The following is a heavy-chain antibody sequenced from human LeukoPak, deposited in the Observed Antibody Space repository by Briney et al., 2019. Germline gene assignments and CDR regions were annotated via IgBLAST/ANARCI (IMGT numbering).Heavy chain of an antibody. D-gene: IGHD3-22*01. Sequence: PGASVKVSCKASGYTFTSYGISWVRQAPGQGLEWMGWINPNSGGTNYAEKFQGRVTMTRDTSISTAYMELTRLRSDDTAVYYCARGSLIVVGDFDYWGQGTLVTVSS. V-gene: IGHV1-2*02. J-gene: IGHJ4*02. CDR2: INPNSGGT. CDR3: ARGSLIVVGDFDY. CDR1: GYTFTSYG.